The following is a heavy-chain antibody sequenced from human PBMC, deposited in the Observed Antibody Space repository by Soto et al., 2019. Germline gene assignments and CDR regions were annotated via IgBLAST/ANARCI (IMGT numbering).Heavy chain of an antibody. CDR3: ARQFPPGGNYRRGYFDY. D-gene: IGHD2-21*01. J-gene: IGHJ4*02. CDR2: IYYSGST. V-gene: IGHV4-39*01. Sequence: SETLSLTCTVSGGSISSSSYYWGWIRQPPGKGLEWIGSIYYSGSTYYNPSLKSRVTISVDTSKNQFSLKLSSVTAADTAVYYCARQFPPGGNYRRGYFDYWGQGTLVTVSS. CDR1: GGSISSSSYY.